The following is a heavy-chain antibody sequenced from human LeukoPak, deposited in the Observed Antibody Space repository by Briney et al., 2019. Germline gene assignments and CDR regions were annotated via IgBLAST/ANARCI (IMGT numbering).Heavy chain of an antibody. CDR2: IIPIFGTA. Sequence: ASVKVSCKASGGTFSGYAISWVRQAPGQGLEWMGRIIPIFGTANYAQKFQGRVTITTDESTSTAYMELSSLRSEDTAVYYCARDIVVGASGHNWFDPWGQGTLVTVSS. J-gene: IGHJ5*02. CDR1: GGTFSGYA. V-gene: IGHV1-69*05. CDR3: ARDIVVGASGHNWFDP. D-gene: IGHD1-26*01.